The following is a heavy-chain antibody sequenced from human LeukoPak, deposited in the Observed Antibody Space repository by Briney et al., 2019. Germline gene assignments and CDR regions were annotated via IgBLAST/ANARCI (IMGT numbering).Heavy chain of an antibody. Sequence: GGSLRLSCAASGFIVSSNYMSWVRQAPGKGLEWVSVISSGGNTYYADSVKGRFAISRDNSKNTVFLQMNSLRAEDTAVYYCAREVRGYYFDYWGQGTLVTVSS. V-gene: IGHV3-53*01. CDR3: AREVRGYYFDY. CDR2: ISSGGNT. D-gene: IGHD3-22*01. J-gene: IGHJ4*02. CDR1: GFIVSSNY.